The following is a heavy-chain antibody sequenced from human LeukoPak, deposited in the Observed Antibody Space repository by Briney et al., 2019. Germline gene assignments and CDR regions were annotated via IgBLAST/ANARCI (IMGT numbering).Heavy chain of an antibody. Sequence: GGSLRLSCAASGFTFSSYWMHWVRQAPGKGVVWVSHIHSDGSGTTYADSVKGRFTISRDNAKNTLFLQMNSLRADDTAVYYCARISYDSSGYYDYWGQGTQVTVSS. J-gene: IGHJ4*02. CDR1: GFTFSSYW. CDR2: IHSDGSGT. V-gene: IGHV3-74*01. CDR3: ARISYDSSGYYDY. D-gene: IGHD3-22*01.